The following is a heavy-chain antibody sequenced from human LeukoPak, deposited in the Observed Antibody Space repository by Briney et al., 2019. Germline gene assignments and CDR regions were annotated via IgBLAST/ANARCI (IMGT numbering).Heavy chain of an antibody. CDR1: GFTFSSYS. Sequence: PGGSLRLSCAASGFTFSSYSMNWVRQAPGKGLEWVSSISSSSSYIYYADSVKGRFTVSRDNAKNSLYLQMNSLRAEDTAVYYCASLVFVVVPAADRMGYYYMDVWGKGTTVTISS. CDR2: ISSSSSYI. D-gene: IGHD2-2*01. J-gene: IGHJ6*03. V-gene: IGHV3-21*01. CDR3: ASLVFVVVPAADRMGYYYMDV.